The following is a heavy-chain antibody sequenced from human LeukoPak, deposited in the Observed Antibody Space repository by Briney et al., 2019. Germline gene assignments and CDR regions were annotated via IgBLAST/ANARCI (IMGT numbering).Heavy chain of an antibody. D-gene: IGHD6-13*01. J-gene: IGHJ5*02. CDR1: GGSISSNSYY. CDR3: ARDGEVLSSSWFWFDP. V-gene: IGHV4-39*07. CDR2: IYYSGST. Sequence: ASETLSLTCTVSGGSISSNSYYWGWIRQPPGKGLKWIGSIYYSGSTYYNPSLKSRVTISVDTSKNQFSLKVRSVTAADTAVYYCARDGEVLSSSWFWFDPWGQGTLVTVSS.